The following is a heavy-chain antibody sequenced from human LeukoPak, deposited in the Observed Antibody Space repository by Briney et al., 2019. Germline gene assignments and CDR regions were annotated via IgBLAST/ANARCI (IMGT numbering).Heavy chain of an antibody. CDR2: INPNSGGT. V-gene: IGHV1-2*02. CDR1: GYTFTGYY. D-gene: IGHD5-24*01. CDR3: ARWGGEMATMPDY. Sequence: ASVKVSCKASGYTFTGYYMHWVRQAPGQGREWMGCINPNSGGTNYAQKFQGRVTMTRDTSISTAYMELSRLRSDDTAVYYCARWGGEMATMPDYWGQGTLVTVSS. J-gene: IGHJ4*02.